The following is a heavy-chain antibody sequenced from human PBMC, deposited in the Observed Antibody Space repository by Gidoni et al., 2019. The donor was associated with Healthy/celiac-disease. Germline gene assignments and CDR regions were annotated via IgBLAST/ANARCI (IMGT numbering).Heavy chain of an antibody. CDR3: ALGGIYYDSSGYYSRRLGYYYYGMDV. V-gene: IGHV4-39*01. CDR2: IYYSGST. Sequence: GLVKPSETLSLTCTVSGGSISSSSYYWGWIRQPPGKGLEWIGSIYYSGSTYYNPSLKSRVTISVDTSKNQFSLKLSSVTAADTAVYYCALGGIYYDSSGYYSRRLGYYYYGMDVWGQGTTVTASS. CDR1: GGSISSSSYY. D-gene: IGHD3-22*01. J-gene: IGHJ6*02.